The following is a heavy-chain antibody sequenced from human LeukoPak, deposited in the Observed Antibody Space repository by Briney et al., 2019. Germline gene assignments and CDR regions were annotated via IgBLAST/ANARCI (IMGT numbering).Heavy chain of an antibody. CDR3: ARPHTVTGTRTDAFDI. CDR1: GGSISSSSYY. V-gene: IGHV4-39*07. J-gene: IGHJ3*02. CDR2: IYYSGST. Sequence: SETLSLTCTVSGGSISSSSYYWGWIRQPPGKGLEWIGSIYYSGSTYYNPSLKSRVTISVDTSKNQFSLKLSSVTAADTAVYYCARPHTVTGTRTDAFDIWGQGTMVTVSS. D-gene: IGHD1-7*01.